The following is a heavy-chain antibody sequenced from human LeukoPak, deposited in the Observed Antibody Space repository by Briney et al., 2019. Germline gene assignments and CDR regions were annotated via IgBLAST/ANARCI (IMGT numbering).Heavy chain of an antibody. CDR2: ISRGSTYI. CDR3: ARDAVDTATYFDF. D-gene: IGHD5-18*01. Sequence: PGGSLRLSCAASGFTFSTYSLTWVRQAPGKGLEWVSSISRGSTYIYYADSVRGRFTISRANAKNSLDLQMNSLRAEDTAIYYCARDAVDTATYFDFWGREPWSPSPQ. J-gene: IGHJ4*02. CDR1: GFTFSTYS. V-gene: IGHV3-21*01.